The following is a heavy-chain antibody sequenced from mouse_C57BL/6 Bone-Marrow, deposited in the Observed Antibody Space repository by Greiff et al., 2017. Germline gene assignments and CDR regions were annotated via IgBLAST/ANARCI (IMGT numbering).Heavy chain of an antibody. CDR2: IDPETGGT. D-gene: IGHD2-2*01. CDR3: TRWEEVTGGY. CDR1: GYTFTDYE. Sequence: QVQLQQSGAELVRPGASVTLSCKASGYTFTDYEMHWVKQTPVHGLEWIGAIDPETGGTAYNQKFKGKAILTADKSSSTAYMELRSLTSEDSAVYYCTRWEEVTGGYWGQGTTLTVSS. J-gene: IGHJ2*01. V-gene: IGHV1-15*01.